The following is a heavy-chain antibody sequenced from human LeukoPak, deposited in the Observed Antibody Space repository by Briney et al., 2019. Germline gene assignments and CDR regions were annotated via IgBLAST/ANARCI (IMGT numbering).Heavy chain of an antibody. J-gene: IGHJ4*02. V-gene: IGHV3-74*01. CDR1: GFTFRDFW. D-gene: IGHD6-6*01. CDR2: INSDGSNI. Sequence: GGSLRLSCAASGFTFRDFWMHWVRQAPGKGLGWVSRINSDGSNITYADSVKGRFTISRDNAKNTLYLQMNSLRGEDTAVYYCARSRYSTSSGGFDYWGQGILVTVSS. CDR3: ARSRYSTSSGGFDY.